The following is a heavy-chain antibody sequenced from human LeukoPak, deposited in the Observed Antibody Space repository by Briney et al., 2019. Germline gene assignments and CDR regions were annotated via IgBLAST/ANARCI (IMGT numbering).Heavy chain of an antibody. D-gene: IGHD3-22*01. CDR1: GGSISSGDYY. Sequence: NSSQTLSLTCTVSGGSISSGDYYWSWIRQPPGKGLEWIGYIYYSGSTYYNPSLKSRVTISVDTSKNQFSLKLSSVTAADTAVYYCARASTSNYYYSYWGQGTLVTVSS. J-gene: IGHJ4*02. CDR2: IYYSGST. CDR3: ARASTSNYYYSY. V-gene: IGHV4-30-4*01.